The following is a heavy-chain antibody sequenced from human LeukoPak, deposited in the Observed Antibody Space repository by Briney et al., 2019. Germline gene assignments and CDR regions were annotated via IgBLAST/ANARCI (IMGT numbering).Heavy chain of an antibody. CDR3: AILLHYSGSYSGDY. J-gene: IGHJ4*02. D-gene: IGHD1-26*01. V-gene: IGHV3-30*03. CDR2: ISYDGSNK. CDR1: GFTFSSYG. Sequence: GGSLRLSCAASGFTFSSYGMHWVRQAPGKGLEWVAVISYDGSNKYYADSVKGRFTISRDNSKNTLYLQMNSLRAEDTAVYYCAILLHYSGSYSGDYWGQGTLVTVSS.